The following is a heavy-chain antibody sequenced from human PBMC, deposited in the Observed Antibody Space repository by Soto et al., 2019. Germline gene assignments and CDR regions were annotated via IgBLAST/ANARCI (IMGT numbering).Heavy chain of an antibody. CDR3: ARRHYNSGYVDY. V-gene: IGHV5-51*01. D-gene: IGHD3-22*01. Sequence: GESLKISCKGSGYSFTKYWIGWVRQMPGKGLEWMAIIYPDESDTRCSPSFQGQVTISADKTISTAYLQWSSLKASDTAMYYCARRHYNSGYVDYWGQGTQVTVSS. J-gene: IGHJ4*02. CDR2: IYPDESDT. CDR1: GYSFTKYW.